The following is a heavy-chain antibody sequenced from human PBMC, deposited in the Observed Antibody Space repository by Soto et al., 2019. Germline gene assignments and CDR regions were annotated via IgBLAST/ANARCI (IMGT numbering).Heavy chain of an antibody. V-gene: IGHV3-74*01. D-gene: IGHD1-26*01. J-gene: IGHJ6*02. CDR2: ITGDGSTT. Sequence: EVQLVESGGGLVQPGGSLRLSCAASGFTFRSYFMAWVRQTPGKGLVLVSQITGDGSTTNYADSVRGRFTISRDNAKNTLHLQMNSLRDEDTAIYYCERENWYSLDVWGQGTTVTVSS. CDR3: ERENWYSLDV. CDR1: GFTFRSYF.